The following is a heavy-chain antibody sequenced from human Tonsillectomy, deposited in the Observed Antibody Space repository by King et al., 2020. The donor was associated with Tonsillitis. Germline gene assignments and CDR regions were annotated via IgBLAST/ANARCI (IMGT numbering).Heavy chain of an antibody. CDR3: AKATKLWSGYVY. CDR1: EFTFSNYA. J-gene: IGHJ4*02. CDR2: ISGSGGST. Sequence: VQLVESGGGLVQPGGSLRLSCAASEFTFSNYAMSWVRQAPGKGLEWVSAISGSGGSTYSANSVKGRFTSSRDNSKNTLYLEMNSLRAEDTAVYYCAKATKLWSGYVYWGQGTLVTVSS. V-gene: IGHV3-23*04. D-gene: IGHD3-3*01.